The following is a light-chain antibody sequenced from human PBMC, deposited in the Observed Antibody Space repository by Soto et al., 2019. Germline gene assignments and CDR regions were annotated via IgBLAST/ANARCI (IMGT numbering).Light chain of an antibody. Sequence: EIVLTQSPGTLSLSPGERATLSCRASQPVSSSYLAWYQQKPGQAPRLLIYGASTRATGIPDRFSGSGSGTHFTLPVSRLEPEDFAVYYGQQCGISTWPFGQGTRVDIK. V-gene: IGKV3-20*01. CDR1: QPVSSSY. CDR2: GAS. J-gene: IGKJ1*01. CDR3: QQCGISTWP.